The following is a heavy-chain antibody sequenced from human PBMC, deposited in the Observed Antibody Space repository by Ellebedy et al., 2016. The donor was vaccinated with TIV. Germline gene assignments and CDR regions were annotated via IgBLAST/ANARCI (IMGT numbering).Heavy chain of an antibody. CDR3: TTDFSN. CDR2: IRRIVDGGTI. Sequence: GGSLRLSXVGSGFTFSNSWMDWVRQAPGKGLEWVGRIRRIVDGGTIDYAAPVKDRFTISRDDSKNTLYLQMNSLKTEDTALYYCTTDFSNWGQGTLVTASS. J-gene: IGHJ4*02. D-gene: IGHD3-3*01. CDR1: GFTFSNSW. V-gene: IGHV3-15*07.